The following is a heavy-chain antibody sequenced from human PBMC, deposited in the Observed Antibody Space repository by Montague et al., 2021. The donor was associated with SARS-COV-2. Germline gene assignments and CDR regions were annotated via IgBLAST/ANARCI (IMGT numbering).Heavy chain of an antibody. Sequence: SETLSLTCAVYGGSFSGYYWSWIRQPPGKGLEWIGEISHSGGTNYNPSLKSRVTISMDTSKNQFSLKLTSVTAADTAVYYCARDSWGIMAFDIWGQGTMVTVSS. CDR3: ARDSWGIMAFDI. D-gene: IGHD3-16*01. J-gene: IGHJ3*02. CDR2: ISHSGGT. CDR1: GGSFSGYY. V-gene: IGHV4-34*01.